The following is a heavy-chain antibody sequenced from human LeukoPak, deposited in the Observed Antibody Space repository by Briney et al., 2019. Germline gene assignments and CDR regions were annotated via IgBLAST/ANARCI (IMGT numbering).Heavy chain of an antibody. J-gene: IGHJ4*02. CDR2: TSSSDAGT. CDR1: GFSLSSHA. V-gene: IGHV3-23*01. D-gene: IGHD2-21*01. Sequence: PGGSLRLSCAASGFSLSSHAMSWVRQAPGKGLEWVSATSSSDAGTYYADSVRGRFTISRDNSKNTLYLQMNSLRAEDAAVYYCARAPVTSCRGAYCYPLDYWGQGTLVTVSS. CDR3: ARAPVTSCRGAYCYPLDY.